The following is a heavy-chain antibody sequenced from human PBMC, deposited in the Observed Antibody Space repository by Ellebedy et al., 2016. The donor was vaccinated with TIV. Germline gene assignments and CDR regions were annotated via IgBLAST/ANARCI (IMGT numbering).Heavy chain of an antibody. CDR1: AFTFSTYS. J-gene: IGHJ6*02. V-gene: IGHV3-21*01. CDR2: LSSTSTYT. CDR3: ARGTHYYWFGMDV. Sequence: GGSLRLSCAASAFTFSTYSMNRVRQAPGKGLEWVTSLSSTSTYTFYADSVKGRFTIYRDNAKDSLYLQMKSLTAEDTAVYYCARGTHYYWFGMDVWGQGTTVTVSS.